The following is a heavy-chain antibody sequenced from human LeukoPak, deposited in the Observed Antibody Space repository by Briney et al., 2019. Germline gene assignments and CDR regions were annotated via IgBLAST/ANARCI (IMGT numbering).Heavy chain of an antibody. V-gene: IGHV3-23*01. CDR1: GFTFSSYA. D-gene: IGHD6-13*01. CDR2: ISGSGGST. J-gene: IGHJ4*02. CDR3: AKDGYSSSWYYFDY. Sequence: GGSLRLSCAASGFTFSSYAMSWVRQAPGKGLEWVSAISGSGGSTYCADSVKGRFTISRDNSKNTLYLQMNSLRAEDTAVYYCAKDGYSSSWYYFDYWGQGTLVTVSS.